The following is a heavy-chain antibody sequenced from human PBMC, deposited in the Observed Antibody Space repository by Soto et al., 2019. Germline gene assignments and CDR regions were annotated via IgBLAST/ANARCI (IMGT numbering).Heavy chain of an antibody. J-gene: IGHJ3*02. V-gene: IGHV1-69*04. Sequence: GASVKVSFKASGGPFSSYTISWVRQAPGKGLEWMGRIIPILGIANYAQKFQGRVTITADKSTSTAYMELSSLRSEDTAVYYCARDYAPGSIRMGAFDIWGQGTMVTVSS. D-gene: IGHD3-16*01. CDR1: GGPFSSYT. CDR2: IIPILGIA. CDR3: ARDYAPGSIRMGAFDI.